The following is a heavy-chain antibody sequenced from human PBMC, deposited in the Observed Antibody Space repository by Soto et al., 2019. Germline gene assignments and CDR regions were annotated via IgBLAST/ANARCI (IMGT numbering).Heavy chain of an antibody. J-gene: IGHJ4*02. CDR2: IYYSGST. CDR3: ARAERGFTRIPGHY. CDR1: GGSISSSSYY. Sequence: QLQLQESGPGLVKPSETLSLTCTVSGGSISSSSYYWGWIRQPPGKGLEWIGSIYYSGSTYYNPSLKSRVTISVDTSKNQFSLKLSSVTAADTAVYYCARAERGFTRIPGHYWGQGTLVTVSS. D-gene: IGHD3-16*01. V-gene: IGHV4-39*01.